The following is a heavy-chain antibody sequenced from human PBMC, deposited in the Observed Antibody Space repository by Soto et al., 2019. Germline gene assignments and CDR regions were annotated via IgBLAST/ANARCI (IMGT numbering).Heavy chain of an antibody. CDR1: GGSISSSSYY. V-gene: IGHV4-39*01. D-gene: IGHD2-15*01. CDR2: IYYSGST. Sequence: QLQLQESGPGLVKPSETLSLTCTVSGGSISSSSYYWGWIRQPPGKGLEWIGGIYYSGSTYYNPSLKSRVTIAVDTSKNQFSLKLSSVTAADTAVYYCAELLLLDYWGQGTLVTVSS. J-gene: IGHJ4*02. CDR3: AELLLLDY.